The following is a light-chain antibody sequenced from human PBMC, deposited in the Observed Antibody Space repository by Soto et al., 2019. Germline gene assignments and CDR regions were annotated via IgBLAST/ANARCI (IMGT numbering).Light chain of an antibody. CDR1: TYDVGSYNL. V-gene: IGLV2-23*01. CDR3: LAYAGKSSWV. J-gene: IGLJ3*02. CDR2: EGS. Sequence: QSVLTQPASVSGSPGQSITISCTGTTYDVGSYNLVSWYQQHPGKAPKLLIYEGSKRPSGASNRFSGTKYNFAAYLTISGLQLEDEATYYCLAYAGKSSWVFGGGTKLTVL.